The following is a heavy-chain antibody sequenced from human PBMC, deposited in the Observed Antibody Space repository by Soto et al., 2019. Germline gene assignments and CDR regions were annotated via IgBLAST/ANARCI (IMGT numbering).Heavy chain of an antibody. V-gene: IGHV3-21*06. CDR2: ISNSGTYV. Sequence: GGSLRLSCAASGFIFGTYTMNWVRQAPGEGLEWVSSISNSGTYVTYADTVKGRFTISRDNDKNSLFLQMNSLRADDTAVYYCATARAQWLEGSRADYWGQGTLVTVSS. J-gene: IGHJ4*02. CDR3: ATARAQWLEGSRADY. D-gene: IGHD6-19*01. CDR1: GFIFGTYT.